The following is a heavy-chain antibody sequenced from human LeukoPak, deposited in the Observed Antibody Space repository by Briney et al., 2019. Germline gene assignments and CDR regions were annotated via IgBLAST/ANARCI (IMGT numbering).Heavy chain of an antibody. D-gene: IGHD3-22*01. CDR1: GFTFNSYA. V-gene: IGHV3-23*01. CDR3: ARGLHFRVYDSSDYYPY. J-gene: IGHJ4*02. CDR2: ISGSGGST. Sequence: PGGSLRLSCAASGFTFNSYAMSWVRQAPGKGLEWVSAISGSGGSTYYADSVKGRFTISRDNAKNSLYLQMNSLRAEDTAVYYCARGLHFRVYDSSDYYPYWGQGTLVTVSS.